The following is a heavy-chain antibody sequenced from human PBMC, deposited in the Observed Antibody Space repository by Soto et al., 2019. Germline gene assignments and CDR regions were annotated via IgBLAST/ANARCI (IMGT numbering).Heavy chain of an antibody. V-gene: IGHV4-59*01. CDR1: GGSISSYY. CDR2: IYYSGST. J-gene: IGHJ5*02. CDR3: ARDFEAAAVSGWFDP. Sequence: PSETLSLTCTVSGGSISSYYWSWIRQPPGKGLEWIGYIYYSGSTNYNPSLKSRVTISVDTSKNQFSLKLSSVTAADTAVYYCARDFEAAAVSGWFDPWGQGTLVTVS. D-gene: IGHD6-13*01.